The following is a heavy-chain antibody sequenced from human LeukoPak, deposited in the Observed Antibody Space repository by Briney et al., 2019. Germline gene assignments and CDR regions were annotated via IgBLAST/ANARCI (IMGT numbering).Heavy chain of an antibody. J-gene: IGHJ4*02. CDR2: INHSGST. CDR3: ARVTREYFKGLYYFDY. CDR1: GGSFSGYY. Sequence: SETLSLTCAVYGGSFSGYYWSWIRQPPGKGLEWIGEINHSGSTNYNPSLKSRVTISVDTSKNQFSLKLSSVTAADTAVYYCARVTREYFKGLYYFDYWGQGTLVTVSS. V-gene: IGHV4-34*01. D-gene: IGHD2/OR15-2a*01.